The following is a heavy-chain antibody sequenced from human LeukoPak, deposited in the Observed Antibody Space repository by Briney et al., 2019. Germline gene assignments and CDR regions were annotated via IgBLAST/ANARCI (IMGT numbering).Heavy chain of an antibody. J-gene: IGHJ3*01. CDR2: ISGSGYST. CDR1: GFTFSIYG. V-gene: IGHV3-23*01. Sequence: PGGSLRLSCAASGFTFSIYGMSWVRQAPGQGLEWVSAISGSGYSTYYADSVKGRFTISRDIFKNTLYLQVNSLRAEDTAVYYCAKDRRAAAMTAHAFDFWGQGTVVTVSS. CDR3: AKDRRAAAMTAHAFDF. D-gene: IGHD2-21*02.